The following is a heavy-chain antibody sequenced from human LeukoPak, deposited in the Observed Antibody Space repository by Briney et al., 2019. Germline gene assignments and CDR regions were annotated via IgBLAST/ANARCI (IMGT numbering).Heavy chain of an antibody. CDR1: RFTFSTYW. J-gene: IGHJ4*02. D-gene: IGHD6-13*01. V-gene: IGHV3-21*01. Sequence: PGGSLRLSCAASRFTFSTYWMHWARQAPGKGLEEVSSISRSSSYIYYPDSVRGRFTIPRHNAKNSLYLQMNSLRAEDTAVYYCASDEDSSWNYWGQGTLVTVSS. CDR2: ISRSSSYI. CDR3: ASDEDSSWNY.